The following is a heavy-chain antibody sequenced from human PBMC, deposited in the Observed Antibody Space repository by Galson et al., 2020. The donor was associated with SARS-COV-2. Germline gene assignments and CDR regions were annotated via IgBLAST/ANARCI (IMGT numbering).Heavy chain of an antibody. D-gene: IGHD1-26*01. CDR1: GFTFSSYA. V-gene: IGHV3-30*04. CDR3: ARTASGSYLGPFDY. J-gene: IGHJ4*02. CDR2: ISYDGSNK. Sequence: TGGSLRLSCAASGFTFSSYAMHWVRQAPGKGLEWVAVISYDGSNKYYADSVKGRLTISRDNSKNTLYLQMNSLRAEDTAVYYCARTASGSYLGPFDYWGQGTLVTVSS.